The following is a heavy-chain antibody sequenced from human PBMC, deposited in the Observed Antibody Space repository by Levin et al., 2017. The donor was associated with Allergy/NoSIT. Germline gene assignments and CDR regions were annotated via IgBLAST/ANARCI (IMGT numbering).Heavy chain of an antibody. CDR1: GYRFTSDW. J-gene: IGHJ5*02. CDR3: ARLPGYSSGPMGWFDP. CDR2: IYPGDSDT. D-gene: IGHD6-19*01. Sequence: SGGSLRLSCQGSGYRFTSDWIGWVRQTPEKGLEWMGIIYPGDSDTRYSPSFHGQVTISVDKSTSTAYLQWSSLKASDSAIYYCARLPGYSSGPMGWFDPWGQGTLVTVSS. V-gene: IGHV5-51*01.